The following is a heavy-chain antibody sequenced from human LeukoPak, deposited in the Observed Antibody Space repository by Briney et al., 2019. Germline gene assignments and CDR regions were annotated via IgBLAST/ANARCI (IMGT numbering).Heavy chain of an antibody. CDR1: GGSISSSSYY. Sequence: SSETLSLTCTVSGGSISSSSYYWGWIRQPPGKGLEWIGSIYYSGSTYYNPSLKSRVTISVDTSKNQFSLKLSSVTAADTAVYYCARRPRITMVRGVIEVYFDYWGQGTLVTVSS. D-gene: IGHD3-10*01. CDR3: ARRPRITMVRGVIEVYFDY. CDR2: IYYSGST. J-gene: IGHJ4*02. V-gene: IGHV4-39*01.